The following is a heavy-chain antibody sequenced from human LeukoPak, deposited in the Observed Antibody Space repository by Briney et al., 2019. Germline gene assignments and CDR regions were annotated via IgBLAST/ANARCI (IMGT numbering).Heavy chain of an antibody. V-gene: IGHV1-69*05. J-gene: IGHJ5*02. CDR1: GGTFSSYA. CDR3: ARVGGYSYGFWFDP. D-gene: IGHD5-18*01. CDR2: IIPIFGTA. Sequence: SVKVSCKASGGTFSSYAISWVRQAPGQGLEWMGRIIPIFGTANYAQKFQGRVTITTDESTSTAYLELSSLRSEDTAVYYCARVGGYSYGFWFDPWGQGTLVTVSS.